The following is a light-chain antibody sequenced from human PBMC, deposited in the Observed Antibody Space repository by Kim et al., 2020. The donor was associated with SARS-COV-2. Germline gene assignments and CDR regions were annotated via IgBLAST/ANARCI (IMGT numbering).Light chain of an antibody. J-gene: IGLJ3*02. CDR2: GKY. V-gene: IGLV3-19*01. CDR1: SLRNYY. Sequence: AWVQTVRLTCQGDSLRNYYATWYQQRPGQAPVLVLYGKYNRPSGIPDRFSGSASGNTASLTITGAQAEDEADYYCNSRDSSGDHVVFGGGTQLTVL. CDR3: NSRDSSGDHVV.